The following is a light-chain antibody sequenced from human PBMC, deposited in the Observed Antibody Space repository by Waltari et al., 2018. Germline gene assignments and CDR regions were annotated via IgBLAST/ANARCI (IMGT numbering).Light chain of an antibody. CDR2: GAS. CDR1: QSVSRSR. Sequence: EVVLTQSPGTLSLSQGERATLSCRASQSVSRSRIAWYLHRPGQAPRLLIYGASGRATGIPDRFSGSGSGTDFSLTISRVEPEDFAVYYCQQFGSSVMYTFGQGTKLEIK. V-gene: IGKV3-20*01. J-gene: IGKJ2*01. CDR3: QQFGSSVMYT.